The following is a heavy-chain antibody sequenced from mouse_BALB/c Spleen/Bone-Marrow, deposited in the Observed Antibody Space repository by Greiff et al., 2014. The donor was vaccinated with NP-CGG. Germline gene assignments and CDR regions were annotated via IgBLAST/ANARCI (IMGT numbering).Heavy chain of an antibody. Sequence: VQLQQSGAELARPGASVKLSCKASGYTFTSYWMQWVKQRPGQGLEWIGAIYPGDGDTRYTQKFKGKATLTAEKSSSTAYMQLSSLASEDSAVYYCARGGSNYKLDWYFDVWGAGTTVTVSS. D-gene: IGHD2-5*01. CDR3: ARGGSNYKLDWYFDV. CDR2: IYPGDGDT. CDR1: GYTFTSYW. V-gene: IGHV1-87*01. J-gene: IGHJ1*01.